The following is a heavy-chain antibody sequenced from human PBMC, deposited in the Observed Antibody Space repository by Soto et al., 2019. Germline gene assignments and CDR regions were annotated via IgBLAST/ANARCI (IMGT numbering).Heavy chain of an antibody. D-gene: IGHD3-3*01. V-gene: IGHV4-59*01. CDR2: IYYSGST. Sequence: SETLSLTCTVSGGSISSYYWSWIRQPPGKGLEWIGYIYYSGSTNYNPSLKSRVTISVDTSKNQFSLKLSSVTAADTAVYYCARYYDFWSGSCWFDPWGQGTLVTVS. CDR3: ARYYDFWSGSCWFDP. CDR1: GGSISSYY. J-gene: IGHJ5*02.